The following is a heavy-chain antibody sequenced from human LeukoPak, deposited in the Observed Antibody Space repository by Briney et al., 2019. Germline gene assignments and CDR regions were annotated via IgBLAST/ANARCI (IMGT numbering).Heavy chain of an antibody. V-gene: IGHV3-33*01. Sequence: GGSLRLSCAASGFTFSSYGIHWVRQAPGKGLEWVAVIWYDGSNKYYADSMKGRFTISRDNSKNTLYLQMNSLRAEDTAVYYCARMDSSSSGSWTYFDYWGQGTLVTVSS. CDR2: IWYDGSNK. D-gene: IGHD6-6*01. J-gene: IGHJ4*02. CDR3: ARMDSSSSGSWTYFDY. CDR1: GFTFSSYG.